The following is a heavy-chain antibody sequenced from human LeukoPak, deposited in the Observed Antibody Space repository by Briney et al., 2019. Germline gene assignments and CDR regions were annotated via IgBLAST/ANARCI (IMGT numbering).Heavy chain of an antibody. V-gene: IGHV4-34*01. CDR2: INHSGST. CDR3: ARGFHNVWYNWFDP. Sequence: GSLRLSCAASGFSFSSYSMNWVRQPPGKGLEWIGEINHSGSTNYNPSLKSRVTISVDTSKNQFSLKLSSVTAADTAVYYCARGFHNVWYNWFDPWGQGTLVTVSS. D-gene: IGHD2-21*01. CDR1: GFSFSSYS. J-gene: IGHJ5*02.